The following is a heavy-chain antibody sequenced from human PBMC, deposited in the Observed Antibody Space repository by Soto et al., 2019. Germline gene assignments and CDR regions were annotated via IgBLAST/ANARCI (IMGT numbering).Heavy chain of an antibody. CDR1: GSTFSSFT. D-gene: IGHD3-16*01. CDR3: ARDTWLDY. CDR2: ISSSSSYI. J-gene: IGHJ4*02. V-gene: IGHV3-21*01. Sequence: EVQLVESGGGLVQPGGSLRLSCAASGSTFSSFTMNWVRQAPGKGLEWVSSISSSSSYIHYADSVKGRFTISRDNAKNSLYLQMSSLRADDTAVYYCARDTWLDYWGQGTLVTVSS.